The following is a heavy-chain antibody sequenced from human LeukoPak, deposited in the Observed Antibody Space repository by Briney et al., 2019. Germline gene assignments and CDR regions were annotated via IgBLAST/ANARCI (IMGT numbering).Heavy chain of an antibody. D-gene: IGHD5-18*01. Sequence: GASVKVSCKASGYTFTSYGISWVRQAPGQGLEWMGWINPNTGDTKYAQKFQGRVTMTRDTSISTAYMELSRLRSDDTAVFYCARWTAMVLGHDYWGQGTLVTVSS. V-gene: IGHV1-2*02. CDR3: ARWTAMVLGHDY. CDR2: INPNTGDT. CDR1: GYTFTSYG. J-gene: IGHJ4*02.